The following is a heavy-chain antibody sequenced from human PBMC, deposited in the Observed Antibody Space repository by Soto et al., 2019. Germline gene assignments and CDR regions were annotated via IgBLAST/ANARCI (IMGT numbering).Heavy chain of an antibody. V-gene: IGHV3-23*01. D-gene: IGHD4-17*01. CDR3: AKKKLYGDYVFQYYFDY. CDR2: ISGSGGST. CDR1: GFTFSSYG. J-gene: IGHJ4*02. Sequence: GGSLRLSCAASGFTFSSYGMHWVRQAPGKGLEWVSAISGSGGSTYYADSVKGRFTISRGNSKNTLYLQMNSLRAEDTAVYYCAKKKLYGDYVFQYYFDYWGQGTLVTVSS.